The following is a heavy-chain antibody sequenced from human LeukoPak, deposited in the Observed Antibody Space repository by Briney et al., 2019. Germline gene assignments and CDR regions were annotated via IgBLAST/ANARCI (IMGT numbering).Heavy chain of an antibody. CDR3: ARDFREYYYGSGSQNWFDP. V-gene: IGHV3-7*01. D-gene: IGHD3-10*01. J-gene: IGHJ5*02. CDR1: GFTFSTYW. CDR2: IIQDGSEK. Sequence: GGSLRLSCAASGFTFSTYWMSWVRQAPGMGLEWVANIIQDGSEKYYVDSVKGRFTISRDNAKNSLYLQMNSLRAEDTAVYYCARDFREYYYGSGSQNWFDPWGQGTLVTVSS.